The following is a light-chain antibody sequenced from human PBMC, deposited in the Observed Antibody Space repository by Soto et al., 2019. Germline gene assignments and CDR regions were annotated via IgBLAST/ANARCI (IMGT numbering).Light chain of an antibody. Sequence: ETVMTQSPATLSVSPGERATLSCRARQSVSSNLAWYQQKPGQAPRLIIYGASTRATGIPTRFSGRGSGTEVTLTISRMQSDDFALYYCQQYHDWPPWTFGQGTKVEVK. V-gene: IGKV3-15*01. CDR1: QSVSSN. CDR2: GAS. J-gene: IGKJ1*01. CDR3: QQYHDWPPWT.